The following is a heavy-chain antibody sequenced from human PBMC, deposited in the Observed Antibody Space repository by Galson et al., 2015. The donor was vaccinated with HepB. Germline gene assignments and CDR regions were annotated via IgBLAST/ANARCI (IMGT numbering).Heavy chain of an antibody. CDR1: GESFSGYY. CDR3: ARGPYYYSIDV. V-gene: IGHV4-34*01. J-gene: IGHJ6*03. Sequence: TLSLTCAVYGESFSGYYWRWVRQPPGKGLEWIGQINHSGSTNYNPSLKSRVAISVDTSKNQFSLRLSSVSAADTAVYYCARGPYYYSIDVWGKGTTVTVSS. CDR2: INHSGST.